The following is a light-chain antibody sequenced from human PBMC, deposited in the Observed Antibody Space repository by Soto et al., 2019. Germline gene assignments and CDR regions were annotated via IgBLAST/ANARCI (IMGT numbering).Light chain of an antibody. CDR2: KVS. CDR3: MQGPHWPIT. V-gene: IGKV2-30*02. Sequence: DVVMTQCPLSLPVTLGQPASISCRSNQSLVHSDGIAYFSWFQQRPGRSPRRLIYKVSNRDSGVPARFSGSGSGTDFALKISRVEAEDVGVYYRMQGPHWPITFGQGTRLEIK. J-gene: IGKJ5*01. CDR1: QSLVHSDGIAY.